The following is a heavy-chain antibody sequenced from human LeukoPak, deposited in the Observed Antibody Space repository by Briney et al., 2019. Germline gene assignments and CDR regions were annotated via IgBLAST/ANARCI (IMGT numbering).Heavy chain of an antibody. CDR3: ARVYCGGDCYSPSDFGY. Sequence: SETLSLTCTVSGGSISSYYWSWIRQPPGKGLEWIGYIYYSGSTNYNPSLKSRVTISVDTSKNQFSLKLSSVTAADTAVYYCARVYCGGDCYSPSDFGYWGQGTLVTVSS. J-gene: IGHJ4*02. CDR2: IYYSGST. CDR1: GGSISSYY. V-gene: IGHV4-59*01. D-gene: IGHD2-21*02.